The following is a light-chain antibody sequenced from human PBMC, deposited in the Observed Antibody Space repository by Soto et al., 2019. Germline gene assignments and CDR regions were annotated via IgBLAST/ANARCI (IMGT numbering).Light chain of an antibody. CDR2: QAS. Sequence: DIQMTQSPSTLSASVGDRVTITCRASQSVSSWLAWYQQEPGKAPKLLIYQASSLESGVPSRFSGSESGTEFTLTISSRQPDAFATYYCQHYNSYPPWTFGQGTKVEIK. CDR3: QHYNSYPPWT. V-gene: IGKV1-5*03. CDR1: QSVSSW. J-gene: IGKJ1*01.